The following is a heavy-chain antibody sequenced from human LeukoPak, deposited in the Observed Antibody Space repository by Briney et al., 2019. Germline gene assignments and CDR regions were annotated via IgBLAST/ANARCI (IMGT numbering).Heavy chain of an antibody. J-gene: IGHJ1*01. CDR2: ISGSGYYS. V-gene: IGHV3-23*01. CDR3: AKDIGGSYYVGYFQH. Sequence: GGSLRLSCAASEFTFDNYAMSWVRQAPGKGLEWVSVISGSGYYSYYADSVKGRFTVSRDNAKNSLYLQMNSLRAEDTALYYCAKDIGGSYYVGYFQHWGQGTLVTVSS. D-gene: IGHD1-26*01. CDR1: EFTFDNYA.